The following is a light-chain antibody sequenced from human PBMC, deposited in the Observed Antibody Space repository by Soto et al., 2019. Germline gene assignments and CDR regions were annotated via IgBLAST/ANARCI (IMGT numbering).Light chain of an antibody. J-gene: IGKJ2*01. V-gene: IGKV1-5*03. Sequence: DIQMTQSPSTLAASVGDRVTITCRASQSISSWLAWYQQKPGKAPKLLIYKASSLESGVPSRFSGSGSGTEFTLAISSLQPDDFATYYCQQYNSWYTFGQGTKLEIQ. CDR3: QQYNSWYT. CDR2: KAS. CDR1: QSISSW.